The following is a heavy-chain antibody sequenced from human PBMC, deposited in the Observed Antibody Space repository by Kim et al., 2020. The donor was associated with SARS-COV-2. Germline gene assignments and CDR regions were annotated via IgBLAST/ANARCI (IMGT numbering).Heavy chain of an antibody. CDR1: GFTFSSYE. CDR2: ISSSGSYI. Sequence: GGSLRLSCAASGFTFSSYEMNWVRQAPGKGLEWVSYISSSGSYIYYADSVKGRFTISRDNSKNSLYLQMNSLRADDTPVYYCARVMGRFLEHIWGQGAT. D-gene: IGHD3-3*01. J-gene: IGHJ6*02. CDR3: ARVMGRFLEHI. V-gene: IGHV3-48*03.